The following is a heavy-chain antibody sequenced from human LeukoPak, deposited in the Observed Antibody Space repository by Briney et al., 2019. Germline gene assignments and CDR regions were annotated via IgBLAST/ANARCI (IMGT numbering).Heavy chain of an antibody. V-gene: IGHV1-46*01. CDR2: INPSGDDT. D-gene: IGHD3-3*02. Sequence: ASVKVSCEASGYAFSSYYTHWVRQAPGQGLEWMGIINPSGDDTIYAQKFQGRVTMTRDTSTSTVYMELSSLRPEDTAVYYCARAPDITIDYWGQGTLVTVSS. CDR3: ARAPDITIDY. J-gene: IGHJ4*02. CDR1: GYAFSSYY.